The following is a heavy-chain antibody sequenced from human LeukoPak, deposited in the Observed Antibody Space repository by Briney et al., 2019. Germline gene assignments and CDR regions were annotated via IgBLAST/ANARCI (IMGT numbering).Heavy chain of an antibody. CDR2: IYYSGST. Sequence: SETLSLTCTVSGGSVSSYYWSWIRQPPGKGLEWIGYIYYSGSTYYNPSLKSRVTISVDTSKNQFSLKLSSVTAADTAVYYCATRSVVVVAADYWGQGTLVTVSS. J-gene: IGHJ4*02. CDR1: GGSVSSYY. D-gene: IGHD2-15*01. CDR3: ATRSVVVVAADY. V-gene: IGHV4-59*08.